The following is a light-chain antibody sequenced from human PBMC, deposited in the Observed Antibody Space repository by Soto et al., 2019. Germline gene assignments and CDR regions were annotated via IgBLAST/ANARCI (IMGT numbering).Light chain of an antibody. J-gene: IGKJ1*01. Sequence: AIRLTQSPSSLSASVGDRVTITCRASQGISNYLDWYQKKPGKAPNLLIYAASTLQSGVPSRLRGSGYGTDFTLTISSMKTEDFETYYCLQDYNYPRTFGQGTKVDIK. V-gene: IGKV1-6*01. CDR2: AAS. CDR3: LQDYNYPRT. CDR1: QGISNY.